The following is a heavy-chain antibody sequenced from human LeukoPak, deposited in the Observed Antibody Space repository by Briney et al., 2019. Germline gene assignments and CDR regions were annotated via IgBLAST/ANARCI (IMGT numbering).Heavy chain of an antibody. D-gene: IGHD3-10*01. CDR3: ARDYYGSGDY. V-gene: IGHV3-74*01. CDR1: GFTFSGYW. Sequence: GRSLRFSCAASGFTFSGYWMHWVRQAPGKGLVWVSRINSDGSNTFYADSVKGRFTISRDNAKNTLLLQMNSLRVEDTAVYYCARDYYGSGDYWGQGTLVTVSS. J-gene: IGHJ4*02. CDR2: INSDGSNT.